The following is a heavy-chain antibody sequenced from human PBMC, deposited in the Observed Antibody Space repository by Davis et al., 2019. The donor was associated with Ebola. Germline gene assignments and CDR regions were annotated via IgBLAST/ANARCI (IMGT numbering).Heavy chain of an antibody. CDR2: ISSRSTYI. D-gene: IGHD3-16*01. Sequence: GESLKISCAASGFTFSSYTMNWVRQAPGKGLEWVSSISSRSTYIYYADSVKGRFTISRDNAKNSLYLQMNSLRAEDTAVYFCAREGFGGGSFWGQGILVTVSS. CDR1: GFTFSSYT. V-gene: IGHV3-21*04. CDR3: AREGFGGGSF. J-gene: IGHJ4*02.